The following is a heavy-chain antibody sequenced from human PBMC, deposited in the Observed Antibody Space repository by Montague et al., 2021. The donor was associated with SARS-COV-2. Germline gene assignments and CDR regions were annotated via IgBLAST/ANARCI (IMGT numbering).Heavy chain of an antibody. CDR2: ISYDGSNK. V-gene: IGHV3-30-3*01. CDR3: ARVPPGLLWFGEIDD. Sequence: SLRLSCADSGFTFSSYAMHWVRQDPGKGLEWVAVISYDGSNKYYADSVKGRFTISRDNSKNTLFLQMNSLRAEDTAVYYCARVPPGLLWFGEIDDWGQGTLVTVSS. CDR1: GFTFSSYA. D-gene: IGHD3-10*01. J-gene: IGHJ4*02.